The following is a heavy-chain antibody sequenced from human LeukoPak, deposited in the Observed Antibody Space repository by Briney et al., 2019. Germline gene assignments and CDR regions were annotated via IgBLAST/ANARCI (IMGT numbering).Heavy chain of an antibody. CDR2: ISYDGSNK. CDR1: GFTFSSYA. Sequence: SGGSLRLSCAASGFTFSSYAMHWVRQAPGKGLEWVAVISYDGSNKYYADSVKGRFTISRDNSKNTLYLQMNSLRAEDTAVYYCVRDVRVVPAAIPSAWGQGTLVTVSS. D-gene: IGHD2-2*02. CDR3: VRDVRVVPAAIPSA. J-gene: IGHJ5*02. V-gene: IGHV3-30-3*01.